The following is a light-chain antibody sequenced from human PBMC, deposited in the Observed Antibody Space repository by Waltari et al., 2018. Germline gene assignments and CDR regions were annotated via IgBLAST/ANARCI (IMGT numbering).Light chain of an antibody. Sequence: QSVLTQRPSVSAAAGQKVTISCSVSSPNIGKNSVSWYQQPPGTAPKLLIYDHNKRPSGIPDRFSGSKSGTSATLGITGLQTGDEADYYCGAGDSSLSIVLFGGGTKLTVL. CDR1: SPNIGKNS. J-gene: IGLJ2*01. CDR3: GAGDSSLSIVL. CDR2: DHN. V-gene: IGLV1-51*01.